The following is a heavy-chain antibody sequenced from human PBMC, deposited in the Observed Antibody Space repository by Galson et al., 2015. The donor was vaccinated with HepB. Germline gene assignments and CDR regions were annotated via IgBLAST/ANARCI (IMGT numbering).Heavy chain of an antibody. V-gene: IGHV1-3*01. CDR2: INAGNGNT. J-gene: IGHJ4*02. Sequence: SVKVSCKVSGYTFTSYSLHWVRQAPRQRLEWMGWINAGNGNTKYSQKFQGRVTITKDTSANTVYMELISLRSEDTALYYCARDWFSGSYFFDSWGQGTLVTVSS. D-gene: IGHD1-26*01. CDR3: ARDWFSGSYFFDS. CDR1: GYTFTSYS.